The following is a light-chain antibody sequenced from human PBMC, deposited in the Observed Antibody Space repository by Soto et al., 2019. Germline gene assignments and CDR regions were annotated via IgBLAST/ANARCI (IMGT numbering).Light chain of an antibody. V-gene: IGKV3-20*01. Sequence: DIVLTQSPGTLSLSPGEIASLSFRASQSVSSSYLAWYQQKPGQAPRLLFFGASIRDTGIPDRFSGSGSGTDFTLTINRLEPEDFAVYYCHQYGSSPGTFGPGTKVDIK. CDR2: GAS. CDR3: HQYGSSPGT. CDR1: QSVSSSY. J-gene: IGKJ1*01.